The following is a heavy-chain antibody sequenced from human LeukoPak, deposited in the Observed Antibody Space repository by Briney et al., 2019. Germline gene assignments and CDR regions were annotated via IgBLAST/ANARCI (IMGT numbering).Heavy chain of an antibody. CDR1: GFSFSSYA. Sequence: QTGGSLRLSCAATGFSFSSYALSWVRQAPGKGLECVSAISSGGDRTYYADSVTGRFTISRDNSKNMLFLQMSSLRAEDAAMYYCTREGIATGYAYDWGQGTLVTVFS. J-gene: IGHJ4*02. CDR3: TREGIATGYAYD. CDR2: ISSGGDRT. V-gene: IGHV3-23*01. D-gene: IGHD3-16*01.